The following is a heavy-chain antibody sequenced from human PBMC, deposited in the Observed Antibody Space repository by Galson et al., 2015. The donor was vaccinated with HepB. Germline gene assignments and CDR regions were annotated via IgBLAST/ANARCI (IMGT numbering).Heavy chain of an antibody. J-gene: IGHJ3*02. CDR2: IYSGGST. Sequence: SLRLSCAASGFTVSSNYMSWVRQAPGKGLEWVSVIYSGGSTYYADSVKGRFTISRDNSKNTLYLQMNSLRAEDTAVYYCARASGRDGYNRAFDIWGQGTMVTVSS. CDR1: GFTVSSNY. D-gene: IGHD5-24*01. CDR3: ARASGRDGYNRAFDI. V-gene: IGHV3-66*02.